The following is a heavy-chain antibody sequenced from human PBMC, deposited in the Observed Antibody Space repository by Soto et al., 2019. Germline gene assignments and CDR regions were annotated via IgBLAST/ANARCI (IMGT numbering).Heavy chain of an antibody. Sequence: SETLSLTCTVSGGSVSSGSYYWSWIRQPPGKGLEWIGYIYYSGSTNYNPSLKSRVTISVDTSKNQFSLKLSSVTAADTAAYYCARKDIVATMGAFDIWGQGTMVTVSS. J-gene: IGHJ3*02. D-gene: IGHD5-12*01. CDR2: IYYSGST. CDR3: ARKDIVATMGAFDI. V-gene: IGHV4-61*01. CDR1: GGSVSSGSYY.